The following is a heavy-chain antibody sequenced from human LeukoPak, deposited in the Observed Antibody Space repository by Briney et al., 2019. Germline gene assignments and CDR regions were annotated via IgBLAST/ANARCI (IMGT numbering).Heavy chain of an antibody. CDR2: IYYSGST. CDR1: GGSISSYY. J-gene: IGHJ4*02. CDR3: ARVEAAAGNRYYFDY. V-gene: IGHV4-59*01. Sequence: SETLSLTCTVSGGSISSYYWSWIRQPPGKGLEWIGYIYYSGSTNYNPSLKSRVTISVDTSKNQFSLKLSSVTAAGTAVYYCARVEAAAGNRYYFDYWGQGTLVTVSS. D-gene: IGHD6-13*01.